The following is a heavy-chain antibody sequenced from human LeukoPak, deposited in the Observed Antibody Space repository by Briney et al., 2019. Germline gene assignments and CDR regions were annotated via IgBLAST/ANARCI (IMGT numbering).Heavy chain of an antibody. V-gene: IGHV1-18*01. D-gene: IGHD6-13*01. CDR1: GYTFTSYG. J-gene: IGHJ6*02. CDR2: ISGYNGNT. Sequence: ASVKVSCKASGYTFTSYGISWVRQAPGQGLEWMGWISGYNGNTNYAQKLQGRVTLTTDTSTSTAYMELWSLRSDDTAVYYCAGDPSIAAAGLYNYYGMDVWGQGTTVTVSS. CDR3: AGDPSIAAAGLYNYYGMDV.